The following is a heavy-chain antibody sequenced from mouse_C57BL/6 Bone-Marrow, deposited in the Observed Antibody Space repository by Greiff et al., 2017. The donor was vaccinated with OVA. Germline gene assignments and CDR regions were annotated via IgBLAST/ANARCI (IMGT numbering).Heavy chain of an antibody. V-gene: IGHV5-6*01. CDR1: GFTFSSYG. Sequence: EVMLVESGGDLVKPGGSLKLSCAASGFTFSSYGMSWVRQTPDKRLEWVATISSGGSYTYYPDSVKGRFTISRDNAKNTLYLQMSSLKSEDTAMYYCARHFIYDGYHYVYAMDYWGQGTSVTVSS. D-gene: IGHD2-3*01. CDR3: ARHFIYDGYHYVYAMDY. CDR2: ISSGGSYT. J-gene: IGHJ4*01.